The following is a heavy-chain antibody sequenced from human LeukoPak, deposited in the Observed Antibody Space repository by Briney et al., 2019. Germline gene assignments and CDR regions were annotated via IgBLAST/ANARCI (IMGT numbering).Heavy chain of an antibody. J-gene: IGHJ5*02. D-gene: IGHD3-22*01. V-gene: IGHV4-38-2*02. CDR1: GYSISSGYY. CDR3: ARGDYYDSSGYYYVAWFDP. CDR2: IYRSGST. Sequence: SETLSLTCTVSGYSISSGYYWGWIRQPPGKGLEWIGSIYRSGSTYYNPSLKSRVTISVDTSKNQFSLKLSSVTAADTAVYYCARGDYYDSSGYYYVAWFDPWGQGTLVTVSS.